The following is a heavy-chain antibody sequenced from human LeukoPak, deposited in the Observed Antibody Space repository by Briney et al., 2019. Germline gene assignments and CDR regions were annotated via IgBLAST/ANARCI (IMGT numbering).Heavy chain of an antibody. D-gene: IGHD3-22*01. V-gene: IGHV1-24*01. CDR2: SDPEDGEI. J-gene: IGHJ2*01. CDR1: GDTLNGLS. Sequence: ASVKVSCKVSGDTLNGLSMHWVRQAPGKGLEWMGGSDPEDGEITYAQKFQGRVTMTEDTSTDTAYMELSSLKSEDTAVYYCATTYYETSGYYYKIAGWYFDLWGRGTLVTVPS. CDR3: ATTYYETSGYYYKIAGWYFDL.